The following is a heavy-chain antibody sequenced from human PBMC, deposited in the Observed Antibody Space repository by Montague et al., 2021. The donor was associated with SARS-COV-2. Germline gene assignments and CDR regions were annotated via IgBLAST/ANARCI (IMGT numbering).Heavy chain of an antibody. D-gene: IGHD4-17*01. CDR2: IYSTVIT. J-gene: IGHJ5*02. CDR3: ARDPHDYGWFDP. Sequence: TLSLTCTVSGGSISSASYYWSWIRQPAGKGLEWIGHIYSTVITNYNPSLKSRVTISVDLSKSQFSLKMTSVTAADTAVYYCARDPHDYGWFDPWGQGTLVTVSS. V-gene: IGHV4-61*09. CDR1: GGSISSASYY.